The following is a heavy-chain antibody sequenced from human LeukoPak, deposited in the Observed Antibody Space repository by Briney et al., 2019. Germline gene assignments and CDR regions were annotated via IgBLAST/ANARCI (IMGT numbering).Heavy chain of an antibody. CDR3: ARDYYYDSSGYYFHY. V-gene: IGHV1-2*02. CDR2: INPNSGGT. D-gene: IGHD3-22*01. Sequence: GASVKVSCKASGYTFTCYYMHWVRQAPGQGLEWMGWINPNSGGTNYAQKFQGRVTMTRDTSISTAYMELSRLRSDDTAVYYCARDYYYDSSGYYFHYWGQGTLVTVSS. CDR1: GYTFTCYY. J-gene: IGHJ4*02.